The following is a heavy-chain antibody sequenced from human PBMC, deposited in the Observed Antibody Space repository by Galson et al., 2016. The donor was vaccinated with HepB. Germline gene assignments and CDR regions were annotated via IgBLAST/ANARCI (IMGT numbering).Heavy chain of an antibody. D-gene: IGHD1-26*01. V-gene: IGHV4-4*07. J-gene: IGHJ4*02. CDR1: GGSISSYY. Sequence: SETLPLTCTVSGGSISSYYWSWIRQPAGKGLEWIGRIYSSGSTNYNPSLKSRVTMSVDTSKNQFSLKLSSVTAADTAVYYCARVVPPVRFGSEYYFDYWGQGTLVTVSS. CDR2: IYSSGST. CDR3: ARVVPPVRFGSEYYFDY.